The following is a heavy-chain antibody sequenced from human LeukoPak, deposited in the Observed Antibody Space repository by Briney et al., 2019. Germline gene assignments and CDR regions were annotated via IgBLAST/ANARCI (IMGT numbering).Heavy chain of an antibody. Sequence: ESGPTLVNPTQTLTLTCTFSGFSLSTSGVGVGWIRQPPGKALEWLALIYWDDDKRYSPSLRSRLTITKDTSKNQVVLTMTNMDPVDTATYYCAHKEPKGYVSRAFDIWGQGTMVTVSS. V-gene: IGHV2-5*02. J-gene: IGHJ3*02. D-gene: IGHD3-16*01. CDR3: AHKEPKGYVSRAFDI. CDR2: IYWDDDK. CDR1: GFSLSTSGVG.